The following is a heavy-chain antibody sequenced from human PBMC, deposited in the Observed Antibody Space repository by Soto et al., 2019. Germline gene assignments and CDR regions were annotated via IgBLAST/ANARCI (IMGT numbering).Heavy chain of an antibody. CDR3: ASGQYCSGGSCYRSFDY. V-gene: IGHV4-34*01. CDR1: GASINTYY. D-gene: IGHD2-15*01. J-gene: IGHJ4*02. CDR2: IYYSGNT. Sequence: PSETLSLTCTVSGASINTYYWGWIRQPPGKGLEWIGEIYYSGNTNYNPSLKSRVTISVDTSKNQFSLKLSSVTAADTAVYYCASGQYCSGGSCYRSFDYWGQGTLVTVSS.